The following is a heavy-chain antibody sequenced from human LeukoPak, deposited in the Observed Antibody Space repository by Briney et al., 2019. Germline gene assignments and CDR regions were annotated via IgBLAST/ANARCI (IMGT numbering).Heavy chain of an antibody. D-gene: IGHD3-22*01. CDR1: GFTVSSNY. J-gene: IGHJ4*02. CDR3: ARGYEYYYDSSGYYHGVNY. V-gene: IGHV3-53*01. Sequence: PGGSLRLSCAASGFTVSSNYMSWVRQAPGKGLEWVSVIYSGGSTYYADSVKGRFTISRDNSKNTLYLQMNSLRAEDTAVYYCARGYEYYYDSSGYYHGVNYWGQGTLVTVSS. CDR2: IYSGGST.